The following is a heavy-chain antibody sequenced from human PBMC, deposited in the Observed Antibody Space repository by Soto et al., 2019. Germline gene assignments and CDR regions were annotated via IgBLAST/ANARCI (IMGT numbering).Heavy chain of an antibody. CDR3: ARTSSGTREGFDP. Sequence: QVQLVQSGAEVKKPGASVKVSCKASGYTFTSYDINWVRQATGQGLEWMGWINPNNGNTGYAQNFQCRVTMTRYTSISTAYMELSSLRSEDTAVYFCARTSSGTREGFDPWGQGTLVTVSS. D-gene: IGHD1-7*01. CDR2: INPNNGNT. J-gene: IGHJ5*02. V-gene: IGHV1-8*01. CDR1: GYTFTSYD.